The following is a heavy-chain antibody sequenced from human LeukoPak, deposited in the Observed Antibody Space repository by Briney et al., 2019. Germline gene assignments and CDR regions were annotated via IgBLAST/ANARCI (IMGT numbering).Heavy chain of an antibody. CDR2: INPNGGST. J-gene: IGHJ4*02. CDR1: GYTFTSYY. V-gene: IGHV1-46*01. CDR3: ARESGDYSVDY. D-gene: IGHD4-17*01. Sequence: ASVKVSCRASGYTFTSYYMHWVRQAPGQGLEWMGIINPNGGSTSYAQKFQGRVTMTRDTSTSTVYMELSSLRSEDTAVYYCARESGDYSVDYWGQGTLVTVSS.